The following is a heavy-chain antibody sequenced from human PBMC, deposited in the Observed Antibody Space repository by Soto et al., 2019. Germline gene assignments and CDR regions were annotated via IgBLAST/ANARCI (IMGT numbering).Heavy chain of an antibody. CDR3: ARGLDSSWFFL. CDR2: ISSSSSPI. J-gene: IGHJ5*02. D-gene: IGHD6-13*01. CDR1: GFTFSNCN. Sequence: GGSLRLSCAASGFTFSNCNMNWVRQAPGKGLEWISYISSSSSPIFYADSLKGRFAISRDHARNSLYLQMNSLRAGDTVVYYCARGLDSSWFFLWGQGTLVTVSS. V-gene: IGHV3-48*01.